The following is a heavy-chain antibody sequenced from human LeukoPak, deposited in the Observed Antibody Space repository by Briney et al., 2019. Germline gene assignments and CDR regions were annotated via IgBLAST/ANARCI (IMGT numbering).Heavy chain of an antibody. D-gene: IGHD5-18*01. V-gene: IGHV1-24*01. CDR3: ATALGYSYPFDY. Sequence: ASVKVSCKVSGYTLTELSMHWVRQAPGKGLEWMGGFDPEDGETIYAQKFQGRVTMTEDTSTDTDYMELSSLRSEDTAVYYCATALGYSYPFDYWGQGTLVTVSS. CDR1: GYTLTELS. CDR2: FDPEDGET. J-gene: IGHJ4*02.